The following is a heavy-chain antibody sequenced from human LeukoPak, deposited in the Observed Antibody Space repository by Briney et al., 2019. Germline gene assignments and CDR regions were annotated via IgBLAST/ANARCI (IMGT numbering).Heavy chain of an antibody. CDR3: ARGGLWSDY. CDR2: IITYNDNK. J-gene: IGHJ4*02. V-gene: IGHV1-18*04. Sequence: ASVKVSCKASGYTFTSYGITWVRQAPGQGLEWMGWIITYNDNKKYTQNFQGRVTITTDRSTSTTYMELRSLRSDDTGGYYCARGGLWSDYWGQGTLVTVSS. CDR1: GYTFTSYG. D-gene: IGHD2-21*01.